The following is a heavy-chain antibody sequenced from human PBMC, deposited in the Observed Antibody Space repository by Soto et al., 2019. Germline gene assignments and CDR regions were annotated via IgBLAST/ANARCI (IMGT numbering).Heavy chain of an antibody. D-gene: IGHD2-15*01. CDR3: ATKISSSWGYNWFDP. CDR1: GGSISSGGYY. V-gene: IGHV4-31*03. J-gene: IGHJ5*02. Sequence: SETLSLTCTVSGGSISSGGYYWSWIRQHPGKGMEWIGYIYYSGSTYYNPSLKSRVTISVDTSKNQFSLKLSSVTAADTAVYYCATKISSSWGYNWFDPWGQGTLVTVSS. CDR2: IYYSGST.